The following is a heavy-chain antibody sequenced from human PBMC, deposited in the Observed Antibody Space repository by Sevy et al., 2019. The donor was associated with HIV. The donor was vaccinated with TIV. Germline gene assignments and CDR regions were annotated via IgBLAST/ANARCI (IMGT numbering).Heavy chain of an antibody. Sequence: GGSLSLSCAASGFTFRNYAMNWVRQAPGKGLEWVSGISGTGGSGDKTNYADSVKGRFTISRDDSKNSLYLQLNTLRADDTAIYYCARKYDSSGYFDYWGQGTLVTVSS. V-gene: IGHV3-23*01. CDR3: ARKYDSSGYFDY. CDR1: GFTFRNYA. D-gene: IGHD3-22*01. J-gene: IGHJ4*02. CDR2: ISGTGGSGDKT.